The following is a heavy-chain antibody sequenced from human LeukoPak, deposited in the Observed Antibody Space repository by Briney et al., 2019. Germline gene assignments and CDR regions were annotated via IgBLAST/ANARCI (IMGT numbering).Heavy chain of an antibody. Sequence: SETLSLTCTVSGGSISSGDYYWSWIRQPPGKGLEWIGYIYHSGNTYYSPSLKTRVTISVDRSKNQFSLKLGSVTAADTAVYYCARASQGGTYADYWGQGTLVTVSS. V-gene: IGHV4-30-2*01. D-gene: IGHD1-26*01. J-gene: IGHJ4*02. CDR2: IYHSGNT. CDR3: ARASQGGTYADY. CDR1: GGSISSGDYY.